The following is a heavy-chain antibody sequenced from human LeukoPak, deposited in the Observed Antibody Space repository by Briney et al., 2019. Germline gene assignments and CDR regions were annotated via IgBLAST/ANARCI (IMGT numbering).Heavy chain of an antibody. J-gene: IGHJ4*02. V-gene: IGHV3-9*01. CDR1: GFTFDGYA. CDR2: ISWNSGSI. CDR3: AKVAAMALIFDY. D-gene: IGHD5-18*01. Sequence: GGSLRLSCAASGFTFDGYAMHWVRQAPGKGLEWVSGISWNSGSIGYADSVKGRFTISRDNAKNSLYLQMNSLRAEDTAVYYCAKVAAMALIFDYWGQGTLVTVSS.